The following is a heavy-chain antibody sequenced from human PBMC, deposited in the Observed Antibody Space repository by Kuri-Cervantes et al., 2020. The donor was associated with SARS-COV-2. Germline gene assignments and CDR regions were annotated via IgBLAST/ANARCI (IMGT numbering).Heavy chain of an antibody. CDR3: AKDLSRAAALTGAQVL. CDR1: GFTFSSYE. CDR2: ISGSGGST. D-gene: IGHD6-13*01. J-gene: IGHJ4*02. V-gene: IGHV3-23*01. Sequence: EGSLRLSCAASGFTFSSYEMNWVRQAPGKGLEWVSAISGSGGSTYYADSVKGRFTISRDNSKNTLYLQMNSLRAEDTAVYYCAKDLSRAAALTGAQVLWGQGTLVTVSS.